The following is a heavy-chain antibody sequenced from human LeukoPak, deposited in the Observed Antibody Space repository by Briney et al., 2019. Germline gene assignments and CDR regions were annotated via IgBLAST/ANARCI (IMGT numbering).Heavy chain of an antibody. CDR2: ISYDGTNK. CDR3: ARDGYCSSTGCSAYFFDP. V-gene: IGHV3-30-3*01. D-gene: IGHD2-2*03. J-gene: IGHJ5*02. CDR1: GFTFSSYA. Sequence: PGRSLRLSCAASGFTFSSYAMHWVRQAPGKGLHWVAVISYDGTNKYYADSVKGRFTISRDNSKNTLYLQLNSLRPEDTALYYCARDGYCSSTGCSAYFFDPWGQGTLVTVSS.